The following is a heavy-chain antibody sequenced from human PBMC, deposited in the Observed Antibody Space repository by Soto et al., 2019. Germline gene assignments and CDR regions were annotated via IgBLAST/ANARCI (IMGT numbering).Heavy chain of an antibody. Sequence: GASVKVSCKASGGTFSSYAISWLRQSPGQGLEWMGGIIPIFGTANYAQKFQGRVTITADKSTSTAYMELSSLRSEDTAVYYCARDPRIAVAASNWFDPWGQGTLVTVSS. CDR1: GGTFSSYA. CDR3: ARDPRIAVAASNWFDP. CDR2: IIPIFGTA. D-gene: IGHD6-19*01. J-gene: IGHJ5*02. V-gene: IGHV1-69*06.